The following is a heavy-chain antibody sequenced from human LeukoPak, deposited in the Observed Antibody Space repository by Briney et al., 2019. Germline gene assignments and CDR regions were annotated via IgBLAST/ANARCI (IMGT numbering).Heavy chain of an antibody. CDR3: ARDSGSSSWYDWDYYYYMDV. CDR2: INPTGTTT. CDR1: GYTLINHW. D-gene: IGHD6-13*01. V-gene: IGHV1-46*01. J-gene: IGHJ6*03. Sequence: ASVKVSCKASGYTLINHWMHWVRQAPGQGLEWVGLINPTGTTTLYAQKFQGRITLTRDMSATTDYMELSSLTSEDTAVYYCARDSGSSSWYDWDYYYYMDVWGKGTTVTVSS.